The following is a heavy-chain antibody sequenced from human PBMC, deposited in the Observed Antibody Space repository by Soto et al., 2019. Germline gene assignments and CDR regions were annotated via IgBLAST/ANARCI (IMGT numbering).Heavy chain of an antibody. D-gene: IGHD2-15*01. J-gene: IGHJ4*02. V-gene: IGHV5-51*01. Sequence: PGESLKISCKGSGYSFTSYWIGWVRQMPGKGLEWMGIIYPGDSDTRYSPSFQGQVTISADKSISTAYLQWSSLKASDTAMYYCARSPVGVYRSGGSCYSDYWGQGTLVTVSS. CDR3: ARSPVGVYRSGGSCYSDY. CDR1: GYSFTSYW. CDR2: IYPGDSDT.